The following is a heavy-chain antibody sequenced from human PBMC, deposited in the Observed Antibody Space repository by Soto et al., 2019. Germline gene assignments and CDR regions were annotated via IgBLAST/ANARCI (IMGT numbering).Heavy chain of an antibody. V-gene: IGHV4-34*01. Sequence: SETLSLTCAVYGGSFSGYYWSWIRQPPGKGLEWIGEINHSGSTNYNPSLKSRVTISVDTSKNQFSLKLSSVTAADTAVYYCARARLLVVVAAILGGWFDPWGQGTLVTVSS. CDR2: INHSGST. CDR1: GGSFSGYY. J-gene: IGHJ5*02. CDR3: ARARLLVVVAAILGGWFDP. D-gene: IGHD2-15*01.